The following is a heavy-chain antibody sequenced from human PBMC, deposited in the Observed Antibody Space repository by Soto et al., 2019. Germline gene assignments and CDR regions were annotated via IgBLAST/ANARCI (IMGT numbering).Heavy chain of an antibody. CDR2: ISGSGGST. Sequence: VGSLRLSCAASGFTFSSYAMSWVRQAPGKGLEWVSAISGSGGSTYYADSVKGRFTISRDNSKNTLYLQMNSLRAEDTAVYYCAKGQRITIFGVVINFDYWGQGTLVTVSS. V-gene: IGHV3-23*01. J-gene: IGHJ4*02. D-gene: IGHD3-3*01. CDR1: GFTFSSYA. CDR3: AKGQRITIFGVVINFDY.